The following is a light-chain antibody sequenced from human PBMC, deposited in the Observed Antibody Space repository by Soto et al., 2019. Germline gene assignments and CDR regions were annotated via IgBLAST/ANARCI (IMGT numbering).Light chain of an antibody. Sequence: QSVLTQPASVSGSPGQSITISCTGTSSDVGGYNYVSWYQQHPGKAPKLMIYDVSNRPSGVSNRFSGSKSGNTASLTISGLQAEDEAEYYCSSYTSSSTVFGTGTKVPV. J-gene: IGLJ1*01. CDR2: DVS. V-gene: IGLV2-14*01. CDR3: SSYTSSSTV. CDR1: SSDVGGYNY.